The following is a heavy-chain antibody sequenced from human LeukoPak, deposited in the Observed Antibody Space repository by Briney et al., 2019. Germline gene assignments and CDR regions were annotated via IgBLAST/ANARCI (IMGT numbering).Heavy chain of an antibody. CDR1: GGTFSSYA. Sequence: SVKVSCKASGGTFSSYAISWVRQAPGQGLELMGGIIPIFGTANYAQKFRGRVTITADESTSTAYMELSSLRSEDMAVYYCARDKSDDFWSGYYPFDYWGQGTLVTVSS. CDR2: IIPIFGTA. CDR3: ARDKSDDFWSGYYPFDY. V-gene: IGHV1-69*13. J-gene: IGHJ4*02. D-gene: IGHD3-3*01.